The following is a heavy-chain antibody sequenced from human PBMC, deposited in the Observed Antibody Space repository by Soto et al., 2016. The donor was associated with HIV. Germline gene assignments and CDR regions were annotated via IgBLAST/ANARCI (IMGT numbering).Heavy chain of an antibody. CDR2: SNPKSGAS. V-gene: IGHV1-2*02. CDR3: ARDRKMTTVTTSGLFGMDV. Sequence: QVQLVQSAAEVKNPGASLKVSCKTSGYTFTDYYILWVRQAPGQGLEWMAWSNPKSGASNLAQRFQGRITMTRDTSISTAYMELSSLTFDDMAVYYCARDRKMTTVTTSGLFGMDVWGQGTTVTVSS. D-gene: IGHD4-17*01. J-gene: IGHJ6*02. CDR1: GYTFTDYY.